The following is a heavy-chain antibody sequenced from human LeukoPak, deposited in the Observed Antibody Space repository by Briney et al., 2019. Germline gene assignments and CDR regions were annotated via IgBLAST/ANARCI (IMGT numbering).Heavy chain of an antibody. D-gene: IGHD6-13*01. CDR1: GGSISSSTYY. CDR2: IYYSGST. CDR3: ARHSRGPAAGPAFDY. V-gene: IGHV4-39*01. J-gene: IGHJ4*02. Sequence: SETLSLTCTVSGGSISSSTYYWGRIRQPPGKGLEWIGSIYYSGSTYYNPSLKGRVMISVDTSKNQFSLSSVTAADTAVYYCARHSRGPAAGPAFDYWGQGTLVTVSS.